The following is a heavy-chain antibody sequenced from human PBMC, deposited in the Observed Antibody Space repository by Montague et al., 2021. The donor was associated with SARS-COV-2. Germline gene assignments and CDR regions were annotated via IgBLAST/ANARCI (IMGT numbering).Heavy chain of an antibody. V-gene: IGHV2-70*11. CDR1: GFSLSTSGMC. D-gene: IGHD2-2*01. Sequence: VKPTQTLTLTCTFSGFSLSTSGMCVSWIRQPPGKALEWLARIDWDDDKYYSTSLKTRLTISKDTSKNQVVLTMTNMDPVDTATYYCARTNYQSLSPNYYYYGMNVWGQGTTVTVSS. J-gene: IGHJ6*02. CDR3: ARTNYQSLSPNYYYYGMNV. CDR2: IDWDDDK.